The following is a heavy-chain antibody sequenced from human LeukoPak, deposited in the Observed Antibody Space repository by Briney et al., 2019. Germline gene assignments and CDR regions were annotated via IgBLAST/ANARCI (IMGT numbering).Heavy chain of an antibody. D-gene: IGHD6-13*01. J-gene: IGHJ1*01. CDR1: GFTFSNYA. CDR3: AKASIAAAGSGYFQH. Sequence: GGSLRLSCAASGFTFSNYAIHWVRQAPGKGLEWVAFISNNGRNKDYADSVKGRFTISRDNAKNSLYLQMNSLRAEDTALYYCAKASIAAAGSGYFQHWGQGTLVTVSS. CDR2: ISNNGRNK. V-gene: IGHV3-30*04.